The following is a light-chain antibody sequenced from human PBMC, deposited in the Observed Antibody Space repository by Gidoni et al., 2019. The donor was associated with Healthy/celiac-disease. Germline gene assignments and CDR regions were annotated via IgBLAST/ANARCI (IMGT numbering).Light chain of an antibody. Sequence: DIVMTQSPDSLAVSLGERATINCKSSQSVLYSSNNKNYLAWYQQKPGQPPKLLIYWASTRESGVPDRFSGSWSGTDFTLTISSLQAEDVAVYYCQQYYSTPTFXQXTKLXIK. CDR2: WAS. J-gene: IGKJ2*01. CDR1: QSVLYSSNNKNY. V-gene: IGKV4-1*01. CDR3: QQYYSTPT.